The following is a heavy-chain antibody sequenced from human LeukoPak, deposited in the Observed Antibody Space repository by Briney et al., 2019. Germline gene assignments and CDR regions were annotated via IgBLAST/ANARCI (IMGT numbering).Heavy chain of an antibody. V-gene: IGHV3-21*01. CDR1: GFTFSSYS. J-gene: IGHJ4*02. CDR3: ARDVLGDSGYVEPLDY. CDR2: ISSSSSSYI. D-gene: IGHD5-12*01. Sequence: GGSLRLSCAASGFTFSSYSMNWVRQAPGKGLEWVSSISSSSSSYIYYADSVKGRFTISRDNAKNSLYLQMNSLRAEDTAVYYCARDVLGDSGYVEPLDYWGQGTLVTVSS.